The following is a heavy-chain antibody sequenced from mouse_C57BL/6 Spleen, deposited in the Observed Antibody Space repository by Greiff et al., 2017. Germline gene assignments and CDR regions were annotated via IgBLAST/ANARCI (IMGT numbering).Heavy chain of an antibody. CDR2: IRSKSNNYAT. J-gene: IGHJ1*03. CDR1: GFSFNTYA. V-gene: IGHV10-1*01. D-gene: IGHD2-3*01. CDR3: VRNDGYYVGYFDV. Sequence: DVQLQESGGGLVQPKGSLKLSCAASGFSFNTYAMNWVRQAPGKGLEWVARIRSKSNNYATYYADSVKDRFTISRDDSESMLYLQMNNLKTEDTAMYYCVRNDGYYVGYFDVWGTGTTVTVSS.